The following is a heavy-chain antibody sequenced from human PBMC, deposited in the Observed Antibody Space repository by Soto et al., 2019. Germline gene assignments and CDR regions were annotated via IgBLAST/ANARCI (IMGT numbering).Heavy chain of an antibody. CDR2: IHRTGLT. Sequence: SETLSLTCAVYGGSFSGSYWSWLRQPPGKGQEWIGEIHRTGLTNYTPPLKSRVTISVNPAKNQFSRKLSSVNAADTAVYHRARARHSIPHLTPWFDPWGQGTLVTVSS. J-gene: IGHJ5*02. V-gene: IGHV4-34*01. CDR1: GGSFSGSY. D-gene: IGHD3-3*02. CDR3: ARARHSIPHLTPWFDP.